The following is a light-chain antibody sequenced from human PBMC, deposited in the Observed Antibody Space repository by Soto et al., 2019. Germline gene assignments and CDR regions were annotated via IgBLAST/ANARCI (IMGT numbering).Light chain of an antibody. J-gene: IGLJ1*01. CDR3: SSYTSSSTLYV. Sequence: QSVLTQPASVSGSPGQAITISCTGTSSDVGYYDYVSWYQQHPGKAPKVMIYEVSNRPSGVSNRSSGSKSGNTASLTISGLQAEDEAHYYCSSYTSSSTLYVFGSGTKVTVL. CDR1: SSDVGYYDY. V-gene: IGLV2-14*01. CDR2: EVS.